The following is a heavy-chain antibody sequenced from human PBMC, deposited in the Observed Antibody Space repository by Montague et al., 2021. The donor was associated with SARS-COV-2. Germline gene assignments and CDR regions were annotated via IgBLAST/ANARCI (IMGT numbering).Heavy chain of an antibody. J-gene: IGHJ6*02. D-gene: IGHD3-3*01. V-gene: IGHV4-4*07. CDR1: DGSISSYY. CDR2: IHTSGNT. Sequence: SETLSLTCTVSDGSISSYYWSWIRQSAGKGLEWIGRIHTSGNTDYNPSLNSRVTMSVDTSKNQFSLKLSSVTAADTAVYYCASGKYYDFLIGYYSHDYVSGLDVWGQGTPGNVSS. CDR3: ASGKYYDFLIGYYSHDYVSGLDV.